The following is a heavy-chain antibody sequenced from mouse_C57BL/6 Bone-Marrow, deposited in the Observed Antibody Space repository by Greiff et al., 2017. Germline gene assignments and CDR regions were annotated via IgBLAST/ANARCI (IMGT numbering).Heavy chain of an antibody. J-gene: IGHJ1*03. V-gene: IGHV1-59*01. Sequence: QVQLKQPGAELVRPGTSVKLSCKASGYTFTSYWMHWVKQRPGQGLEWIGVIDPSDSYTNYNQKFKGKATLTVDTSSSTAYMQLSSLTSEDSAVYYCARVHITTVLYWYFDVWGTGTTVTVSS. CDR3: ARVHITTVLYWYFDV. CDR1: GYTFTSYW. CDR2: IDPSDSYT. D-gene: IGHD1-1*01.